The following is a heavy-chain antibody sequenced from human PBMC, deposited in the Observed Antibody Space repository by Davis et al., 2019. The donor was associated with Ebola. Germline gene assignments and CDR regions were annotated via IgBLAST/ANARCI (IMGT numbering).Heavy chain of an antibody. CDR2: IIPIFGTA. Sequence: SVKVSCKASGYTFTGYYMHWVRQAPGQGLEWMGGIIPIFGTANYAQKFQGRVTITADKSTSTAYMELSSLRSEDTAVYYCARVRVYSSSSYWFDPWGQGTLVTVSS. D-gene: IGHD6-6*01. V-gene: IGHV1-69*06. CDR3: ARVRVYSSSSYWFDP. J-gene: IGHJ5*02. CDR1: GYTFTGYY.